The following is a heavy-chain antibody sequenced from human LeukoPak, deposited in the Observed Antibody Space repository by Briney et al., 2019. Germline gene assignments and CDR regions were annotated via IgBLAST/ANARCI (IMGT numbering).Heavy chain of an antibody. CDR3: ARTIYSCYDY. CDR1: GGSISSGSYY. D-gene: IGHD5-12*01. V-gene: IGHV4-61*02. CDR2: IYTSGIT. Sequence: PSETLSLTCTVSGGSISSGSYYWSWIRQPAGRGLEWIGRIYTSGITNYNPSLKTRVTISVDTSKNQFSLKLSSVTAADTAVYYCARTIYSCYDYCGQATLVTASS. J-gene: IGHJ4*02.